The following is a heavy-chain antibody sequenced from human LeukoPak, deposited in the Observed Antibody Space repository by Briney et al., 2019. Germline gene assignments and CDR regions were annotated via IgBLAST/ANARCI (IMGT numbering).Heavy chain of an antibody. Sequence: PGGSLRLSCAPSGFTFNNYAMHWVRQAPGKGLEWVALISYDGGNINYADSVKGRFTISRDNSENKLYLQMNSLRPEDTAVYYCAGDPPFSSGWSRNFFDYWGQGTLVTVSS. CDR2: ISYDGGNI. CDR3: AGDPPFSSGWSRNFFDY. CDR1: GFTFNNYA. J-gene: IGHJ4*02. D-gene: IGHD6-19*01. V-gene: IGHV3-30-3*01.